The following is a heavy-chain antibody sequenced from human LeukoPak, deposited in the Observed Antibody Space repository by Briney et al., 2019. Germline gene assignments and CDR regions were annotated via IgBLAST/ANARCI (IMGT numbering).Heavy chain of an antibody. CDR1: GYTFTSYA. Sequence: ASVKASCKASGYTFTSYAMHWVRQAPGQRLEWMGWINAGYGNTKYSQKFQGRVTITRDTSASTAYMELSSLRSEDTAVYYCARAQDVRDDYRDYYWFDPWGQGTLVTVSS. V-gene: IGHV1-3*01. J-gene: IGHJ5*02. CDR3: ARAQDVRDDYRDYYWFDP. D-gene: IGHD4-17*01. CDR2: INAGYGNT.